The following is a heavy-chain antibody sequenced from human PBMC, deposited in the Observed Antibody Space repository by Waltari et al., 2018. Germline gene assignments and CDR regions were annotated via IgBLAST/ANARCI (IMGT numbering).Heavy chain of an antibody. D-gene: IGHD4-17*01. V-gene: IGHV3-30*02. CDR3: AKVETSVTTYDGFDV. CDR1: GFSFGSYG. CDR2: IEYNGNNK. J-gene: IGHJ3*01. Sequence: QVQLVESGGGVVQPGGSLRLSCAASGFSFGSYGMPWVRQAPGKGLEWVAFIEYNGNNKYYSDSAKGRFTISRDSSKNTLYLQMNSLRVEDTALYYCAKVETSVTTYDGFDVWGQGTMVTVSS.